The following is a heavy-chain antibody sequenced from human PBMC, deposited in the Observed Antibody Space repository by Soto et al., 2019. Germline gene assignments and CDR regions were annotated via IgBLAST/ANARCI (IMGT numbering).Heavy chain of an antibody. J-gene: IGHJ4*02. D-gene: IGHD6-13*01. CDR3: ARYGTVFDY. Sequence: EVQLLESGGGLVQPGGSLRLSCAASGFTFSSYVMAWVRQAPGKGLEWVSDISGSGGRTYYADSVEGRCTISRDNSKNTLYLEMNSLRAEDTAVYYCARYGTVFDYWGQGTLVTVSS. V-gene: IGHV3-23*01. CDR1: GFTFSSYV. CDR2: ISGSGGRT.